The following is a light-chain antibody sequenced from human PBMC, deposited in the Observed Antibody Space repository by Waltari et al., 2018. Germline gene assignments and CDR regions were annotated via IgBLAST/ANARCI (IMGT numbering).Light chain of an antibody. CDR1: TSNIGADYG. V-gene: IGLV1-40*01. CDR3: QSYDSSLSGSV. Sequence: QSVLTQPPSVSGAPGQRVTISCTGSTSNIGADYGVHWYQQVPGTAPKFLIYRNTKRPSGVPDPFAGSKSGTSASLAITGLQAGDGADYYCQSYDSSLSGSVFGGGTKLTVL. CDR2: RNT. J-gene: IGLJ3*02.